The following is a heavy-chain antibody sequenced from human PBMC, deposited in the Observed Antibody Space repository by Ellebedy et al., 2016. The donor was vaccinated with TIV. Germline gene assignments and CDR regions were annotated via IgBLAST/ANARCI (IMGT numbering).Heavy chain of an antibody. Sequence: GGSLRLSCAASGFTFSSYAIHWVRQAPGKGLEWVAIIGRDGSHKYYADSVKGRFTVSRDNSKNTVYLQMNSLRADDTAVYYCAKPLLWFGDLLERSDYSYYGMDVWGQGTTVTVSS. CDR3: AKPLLWFGDLLERSDYSYYGMDV. D-gene: IGHD3-10*01. CDR2: IGRDGSHK. J-gene: IGHJ6*02. CDR1: GFTFSSYA. V-gene: IGHV3-30*02.